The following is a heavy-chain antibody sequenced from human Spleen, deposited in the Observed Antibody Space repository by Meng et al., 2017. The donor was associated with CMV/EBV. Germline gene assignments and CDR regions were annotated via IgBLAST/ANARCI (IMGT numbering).Heavy chain of an antibody. CDR3: VRRRLYSASYSWFDP. J-gene: IGHJ5*02. V-gene: IGHV5-51*01. CDR1: GYSFTSHW. Sequence: GYSFTSHWIAWVRQMPGKGLGWMGIIYPSDGDSRYSPSFQGQVTISVDKSINTAYLQWSSLRASDTAMYYCVRRRLYSASYSWFDPWGQGTLVTVSS. CDR2: IYPSDGDS. D-gene: IGHD1-26*01.